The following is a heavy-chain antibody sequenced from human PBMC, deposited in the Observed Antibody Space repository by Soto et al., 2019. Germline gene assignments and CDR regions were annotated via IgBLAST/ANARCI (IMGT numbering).Heavy chain of an antibody. CDR3: ARGLGRNLGARWANAFDI. CDR2: INHSGST. V-gene: IGHV4-34*01. Sequence: SETLSLTCAVYGGSFSGYYWSWIRQPPGKGLEWIGEINHSGSTNYNPSLKSRVTISVDTSKNQFSLKLSSVTAADTAVYYCARGLGRNLGARWANAFDIWGQGTMVT. J-gene: IGHJ3*02. D-gene: IGHD7-27*01. CDR1: GGSFSGYY.